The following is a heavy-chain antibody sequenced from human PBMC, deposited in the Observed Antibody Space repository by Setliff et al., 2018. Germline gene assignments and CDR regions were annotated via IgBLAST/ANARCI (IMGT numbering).Heavy chain of an antibody. V-gene: IGHV3-7*01. CDR1: GGSFSGYY. CDR2: IKQDGSEK. D-gene: IGHD3-16*01. CDR3: ARDGGEY. Sequence: ETLSLTCAVYGGSFSGYYWSWVRQAPGKGLEWVANIKQDGSEKYYVDSVKGRFTISRDNAKNSLYLQMNSLRAEDTAVYYCARDGGEYWGQGTLVTSPQ. J-gene: IGHJ4*02.